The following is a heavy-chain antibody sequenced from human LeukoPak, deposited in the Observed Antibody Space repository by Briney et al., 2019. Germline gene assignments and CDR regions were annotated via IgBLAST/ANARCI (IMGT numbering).Heavy chain of an antibody. CDR1: GGSFSGYY. V-gene: IGHV4-34*01. D-gene: IGHD2-2*03. J-gene: IGHJ6*03. CDR3: ARADGYCSSTSCRHYYYYMDV. CDR2: INHSGST. Sequence: SETLSLTCAVYGGSFSGYYWSWIRQPPGKGLEWIGEINHSGSTNYNPSLKSRVTISVDTSKNQFSLKLSSMTAADTAVYYCARADGYCSSTSCRHYYYYMDVWGKGTTVTVSS.